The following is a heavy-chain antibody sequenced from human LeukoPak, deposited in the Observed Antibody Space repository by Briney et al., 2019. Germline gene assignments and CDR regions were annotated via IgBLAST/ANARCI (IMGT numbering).Heavy chain of an antibody. V-gene: IGHV3-33*01. Sequence: PGRSLRLSCAASGFTFSSYGVHWVRQAPGKGLEWVAVKWYDGSNKYYADSVKGRFTISRDNSKNTLYLQMNSLRAEDTAVYYCARARYYDFWSGSYYYGMDVWGQGTTVIVSS. CDR1: GFTFSSYG. D-gene: IGHD3-3*01. CDR3: ARARYYDFWSGSYYYGMDV. CDR2: KWYDGSNK. J-gene: IGHJ6*02.